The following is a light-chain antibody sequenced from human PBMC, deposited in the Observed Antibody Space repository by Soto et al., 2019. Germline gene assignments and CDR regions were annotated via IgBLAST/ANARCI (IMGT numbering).Light chain of an antibody. CDR1: QSVSNNY. J-gene: IGKJ1*01. V-gene: IGKV3-20*01. CDR3: QQYGSSPPT. Sequence: EIVLTQSPGPLSLSPGERATLSCMASQSVSNNYLAWYQQKPGQAPRLLIYDASNRATGIPARFSGSGSGTDCTLTINRLEPEDFAVYYCQQYGSSPPTLGQGTKVDIK. CDR2: DAS.